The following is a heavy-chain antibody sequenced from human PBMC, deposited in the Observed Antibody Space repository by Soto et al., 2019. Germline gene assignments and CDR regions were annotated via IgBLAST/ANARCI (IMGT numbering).Heavy chain of an antibody. J-gene: IGHJ5*02. V-gene: IGHV4-59*01. Sequence: QVQLQESGPGLVKPSETLSLTCTVSGDSISSYSWTWIRQPPGKGLEWIGYILYSGITNYNPSLKSRVTISLDTSKNQFSLRLNSVTAADTAVYYCAILIPTTGICDWFDPWGQGALVTVS. D-gene: IGHD1-1*01. CDR1: GDSISSYS. CDR3: AILIPTTGICDWFDP. CDR2: ILYSGIT.